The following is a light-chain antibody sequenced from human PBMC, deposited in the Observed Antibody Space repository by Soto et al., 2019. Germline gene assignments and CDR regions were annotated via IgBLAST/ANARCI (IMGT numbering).Light chain of an antibody. CDR1: QGISSD. CDR3: QRLHNYPVT. CDR2: GAS. Sequence: DIQLTQSPSFLSASVGDRVTITCRASQGISSDLAWYQQKPGKAPKLLIYGASTLQSGVPSRFSGSGSGTEFTLTISSLQPEDFATYYCQRLHNYPVTFGQGTRLEIK. V-gene: IGKV1-9*01. J-gene: IGKJ5*01.